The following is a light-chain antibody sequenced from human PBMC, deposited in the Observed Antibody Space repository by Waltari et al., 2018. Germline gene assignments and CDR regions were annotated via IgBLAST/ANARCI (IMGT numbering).Light chain of an antibody. CDR1: QSLLHSNGYNY. CDR2: LGS. CDR3: MQALQIPWT. V-gene: IGKV2-28*01. J-gene: IGKJ1*01. Sequence: DIVMTQSPLSLPVTPGEPASISCRSSQSLLHSNGYNYLDWYLQKPGQSPQLLIYLGSNRASGVPDRFRGSESGTDFTLKISRVEAEDVGVYYCMQALQIPWTFGQGTKVEIK.